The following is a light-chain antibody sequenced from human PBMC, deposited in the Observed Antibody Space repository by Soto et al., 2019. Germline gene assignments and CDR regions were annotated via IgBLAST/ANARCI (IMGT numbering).Light chain of an antibody. CDR3: QRYGSSPSYT. Sequence: EFVLTQSPATLSLSPGERATLSCRASQSVSSYLAWYQQKPGQAPRLLIYDASNRATGIPARFSGTGSGTDFTLTINNLEPEDFAVYFCQRYGSSPSYTFGQGTKVDIK. CDR1: QSVSSY. V-gene: IGKV3-11*01. CDR2: DAS. J-gene: IGKJ2*01.